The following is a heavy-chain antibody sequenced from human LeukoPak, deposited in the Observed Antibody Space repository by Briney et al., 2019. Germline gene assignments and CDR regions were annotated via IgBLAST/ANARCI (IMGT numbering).Heavy chain of an antibody. Sequence: PGGSLRLSCAASGFTFSSDARSWVRQARGKGLEWVSAISGSGGSTHYADSVKGRFTISRDNSKNTLYLQMNSLRAEDTAVYYCAKDFLWYSSRWPLHDYWGQGTLVPVSS. CDR1: GFTFSSDA. CDR3: AKDFLWYSSRWPLHDY. D-gene: IGHD6-13*01. V-gene: IGHV3-23*01. CDR2: ISGSGGST. J-gene: IGHJ4*02.